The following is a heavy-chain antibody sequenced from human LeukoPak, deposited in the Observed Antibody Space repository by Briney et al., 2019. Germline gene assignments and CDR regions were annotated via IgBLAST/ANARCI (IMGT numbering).Heavy chain of an antibody. V-gene: IGHV3-23*01. CDR3: AKTRWVAGPYFDY. J-gene: IGHJ4*02. CDR2: ISGSGGST. CDR1: GFTLRSYV. D-gene: IGHD6-19*01. Sequence: GGPLRLPFEASGFTLRSYVMTGFGKAPGKGWDWFSAISGSGGSTYYADSVRGRFTISRDNSKNTLYLQMNSLRAEDTAVYYCAKTRWVAGPYFDYWGQGTLVTVSS.